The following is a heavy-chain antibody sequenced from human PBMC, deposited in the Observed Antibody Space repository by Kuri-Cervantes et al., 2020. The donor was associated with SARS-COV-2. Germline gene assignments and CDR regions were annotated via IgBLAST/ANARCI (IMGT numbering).Heavy chain of an antibody. V-gene: IGHV3-23*01. CDR3: AKCGELLTSSYYYYGMDV. J-gene: IGHJ6*02. Sequence: GESLKISCAASGFTFSSYAMSWVRQAPGKGLEWVPAISGSGGSTYYADSVKGRFTISRDNSKNTLYLQMNSLRAEDTAVYYCAKCGELLTSSYYYYGMDVWGQGTTVTVSS. D-gene: IGHD1-26*01. CDR1: GFTFSSYA. CDR2: ISGSGGST.